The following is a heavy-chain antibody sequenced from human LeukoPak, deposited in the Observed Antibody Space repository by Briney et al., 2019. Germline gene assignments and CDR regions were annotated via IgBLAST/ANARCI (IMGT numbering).Heavy chain of an antibody. CDR2: IIPIFGTA. V-gene: IGHV1-69*13. J-gene: IGHJ5*02. CDR1: GGTFSSYA. CDR3: ARVWQQLVPRSWFDP. Sequence: SVKVSCKASGGTFSSYAISWVRQAPGQGLEWMGGIIPIFGTANYAQKFQGRVTITADESTSTVYMELSSLRSEDTAVYYCARVWQQLVPRSWFDPWGQGTLVTVSS. D-gene: IGHD6-13*01.